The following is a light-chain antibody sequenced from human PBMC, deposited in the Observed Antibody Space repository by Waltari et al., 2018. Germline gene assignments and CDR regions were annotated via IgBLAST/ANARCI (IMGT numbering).Light chain of an antibody. J-gene: IGLJ2*01. Sequence: QSALTPPASVSGSPGQSLTLSCTGTSDDIGVHKLVSWYHQDPGKAPKLLIYEVIKRPSGVSVRFSGSKSGNTASLTISGLQPEDESVYYCSSYAGHRSSPYVVFGGGTRLTVL. V-gene: IGLV2-23*02. CDR3: SSYAGHRSSPYVV. CDR2: EVI. CDR1: SDDIGVHKL.